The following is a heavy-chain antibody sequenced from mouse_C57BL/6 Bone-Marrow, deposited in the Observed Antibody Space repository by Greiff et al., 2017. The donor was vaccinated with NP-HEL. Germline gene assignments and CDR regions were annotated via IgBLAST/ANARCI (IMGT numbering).Heavy chain of an antibody. J-gene: IGHJ3*01. CDR2: IDPSDSYT. Sequence: QVHVKQPGAELVRPGTSVKLSCKASGYTFTSYWMHWVKQRPGQGLEWIGVIDPSDSYTNYNQKFKGKATLTVDTSSSTAYMQLSSLTSEDSAVYYCARQLRLRFAYWGRGTLVTVSA. V-gene: IGHV1-59*01. CDR3: ARQLRLRFAY. CDR1: GYTFTSYW. D-gene: IGHD3-2*02.